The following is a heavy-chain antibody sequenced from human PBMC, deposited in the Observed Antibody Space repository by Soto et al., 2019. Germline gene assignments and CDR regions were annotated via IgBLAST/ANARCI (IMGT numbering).Heavy chain of an antibody. CDR3: ARGPRAYYDFWSGPLVGP. D-gene: IGHD3-3*01. CDR2: INHSGST. V-gene: IGHV4-34*01. CDR1: GGSFSGYY. Sequence: QVQLQQWGAGLLKPSETLSLTCAVYGGSFSGYYWSWIRQPPGKGLEWIGEINHSGSTNYNPSLKSRVTISVDTSKNQFSLKLSSVTAADTAVYYCARGPRAYYDFWSGPLVGPWGQGTLVTVSS. J-gene: IGHJ5*02.